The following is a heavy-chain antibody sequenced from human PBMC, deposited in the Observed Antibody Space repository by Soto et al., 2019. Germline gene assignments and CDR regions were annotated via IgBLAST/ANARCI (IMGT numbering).Heavy chain of an antibody. V-gene: IGHV1-69*06. CDR3: ATGPRGYSYGYFDY. D-gene: IGHD5-18*01. Sequence: QVQLVQSGAEVKKPGSSVKVSCKASGGTFSSYAISWVRQAPGQGREWMGGIIPTFGTANYAQKFQGRVTITADKSTSTAYMELSSLRSEDTAVYYCATGPRGYSYGYFDYWGEGTLVTVSS. CDR2: IIPTFGTA. J-gene: IGHJ4*02. CDR1: GGTFSSYA.